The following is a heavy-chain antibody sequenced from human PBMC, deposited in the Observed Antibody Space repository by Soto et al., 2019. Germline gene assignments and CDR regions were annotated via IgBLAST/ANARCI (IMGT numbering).Heavy chain of an antibody. J-gene: IGHJ6*02. Sequence: ASVKVSCKASGGTFSSYAISWVRQAPGQGLEWMGGIIPIFGTANYAQKFQGRVTITADESTSTAYMELSSLRSEDTAVYYCARDVAAAGTGSYYYGMDVWGQGTTVTVSS. CDR1: GGTFSSYA. V-gene: IGHV1-69*13. D-gene: IGHD6-13*01. CDR3: ARDVAAAGTGSYYYGMDV. CDR2: IIPIFGTA.